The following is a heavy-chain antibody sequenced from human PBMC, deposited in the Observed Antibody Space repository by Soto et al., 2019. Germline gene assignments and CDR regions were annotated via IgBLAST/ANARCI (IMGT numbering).Heavy chain of an antibody. CDR1: GFSLTTGGLG. J-gene: IGHJ5*02. CDR2: IYWNTER. CDR3: SHRHVQSGMWFDP. D-gene: IGHD3-10*01. V-gene: IGHV2-5*01. Sequence: QITLKESGPTLVKPTQTLTLTCTFSGFSLTTGGLGVAWLRQPPGMSLEWLADIYWNTERNYSPSLSDWATITSDTSKNQVVLTVTNVIPVDTGTYFCSHRHVQSGMWFDPLGQRILVTVCS.